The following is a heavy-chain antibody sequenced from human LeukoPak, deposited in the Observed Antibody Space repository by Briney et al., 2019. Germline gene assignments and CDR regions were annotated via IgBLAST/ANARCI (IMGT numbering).Heavy chain of an antibody. CDR3: TTIPMVRGFWFDP. V-gene: IGHV3-15*01. D-gene: IGHD3-10*01. Sequence: PGASLRLSCAASGFIFRNYAMSWVRQAPGKGLEWVGRIKSKTDGGTTDYAAPVKGRFTISRDDSKNTLYLQMNSLKTEDTAVYYCTTIPMVRGFWFDPWGQGTLVTVSS. J-gene: IGHJ5*02. CDR2: IKSKTDGGTT. CDR1: GFIFRNYA.